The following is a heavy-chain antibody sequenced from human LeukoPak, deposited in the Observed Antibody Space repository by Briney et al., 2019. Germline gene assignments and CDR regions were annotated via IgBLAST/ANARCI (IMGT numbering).Heavy chain of an antibody. J-gene: IGHJ4*02. CDR2: IYYSGST. CDR3: ASLSIDYYDSSTDY. D-gene: IGHD3-22*01. Sequence: PSETLSLTCTVSGGSISSYYWSWIRQPPGKGLEWIGYIYYSGSTNYNPSLKSRVTISVDTSKNQISLKLSSVTAADTAVYYCASLSIDYYDSSTDYWGQGTLVTVSS. V-gene: IGHV4-59*08. CDR1: GGSISSYY.